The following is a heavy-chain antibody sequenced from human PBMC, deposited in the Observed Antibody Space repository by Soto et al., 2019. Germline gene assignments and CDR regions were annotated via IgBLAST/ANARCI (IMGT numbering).Heavy chain of an antibody. V-gene: IGHV1-18*01. CDR2: ISAYNGKT. J-gene: IGHJ4*02. CDR3: ATDRSSSHY. D-gene: IGHD6-13*01. CDR1: GLTFTDYG. Sequence: ASVKVSCTASGLTFTDYGISWVRQAPGQGLEWMGWISAYNGKTNYVEKFQGRVTMTADTSTTTAYMDLTSLRYDDTAMYYCATDRSSSHYWGQGTPVTVSS.